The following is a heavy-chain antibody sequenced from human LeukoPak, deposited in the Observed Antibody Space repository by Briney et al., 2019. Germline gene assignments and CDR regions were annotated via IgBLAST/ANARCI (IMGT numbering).Heavy chain of an antibody. CDR3: ARGNWGPDY. V-gene: IGHV3-11*04. J-gene: IGHJ4*02. CDR2: ISGSGDTI. CDR1: GFPFSAYY. Sequence: NPGGSLRLSCAASGFPFSAYYMSWLRQAPGKGLEWISHISGSGDTIYYADSVKGRFTISRDNTKNPLYLQMNSLRAEDTAVYYCARGNWGPDYWGQGTLVTVSS. D-gene: IGHD7-27*01.